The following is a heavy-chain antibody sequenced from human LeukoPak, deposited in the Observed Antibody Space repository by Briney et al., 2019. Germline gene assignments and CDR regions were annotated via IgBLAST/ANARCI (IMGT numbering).Heavy chain of an antibody. CDR1: GYTFTSYG. J-gene: IGHJ6*03. V-gene: IGHV1-69*06. CDR2: IIPIFGTA. D-gene: IGHD6-19*01. Sequence: ASVKVSCKASGYTFTSYGISWVRQAPGQGLEWMGGIIPIFGTANYAQKFQGRVTITADKSTSTAYMELSSLRSEDTAVYYCASRRGSSGWYENYYYYYMDVWGKGTTVTVSS. CDR3: ASRRGSSGWYENYYYYYMDV.